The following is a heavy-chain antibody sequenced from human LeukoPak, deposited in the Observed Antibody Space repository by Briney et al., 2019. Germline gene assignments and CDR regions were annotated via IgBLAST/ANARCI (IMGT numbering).Heavy chain of an antibody. CDR2: ISAYNGNT. CDR3: ARPIIVGATGEYYFDY. D-gene: IGHD1-26*01. V-gene: IGHV1-18*01. J-gene: IGHJ4*02. Sequence: GASVKVSFKASGYTFTSYGISWVRQAPGQGLEWMGWISAYNGNTNYAQKLQGRVTMTTDTSTSTAYMELRSLRSDDTAVYYCARPIIVGATGEYYFDYWGQGTLVTVSS. CDR1: GYTFTSYG.